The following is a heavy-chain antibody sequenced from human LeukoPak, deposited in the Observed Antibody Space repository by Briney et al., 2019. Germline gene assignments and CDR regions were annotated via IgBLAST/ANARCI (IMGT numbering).Heavy chain of an antibody. CDR2: ISGSGGST. J-gene: IGHJ4*02. D-gene: IGHD2-2*01. CDR3: AKEIGVVPAATDY. Sequence: SAISGSGGSTYYADSVKGRFTISRDNSKNTLYLQMNSLRAEDTAVYYCAKEIGVVPAATDYWGQGTLVTVSS. V-gene: IGHV3-23*01.